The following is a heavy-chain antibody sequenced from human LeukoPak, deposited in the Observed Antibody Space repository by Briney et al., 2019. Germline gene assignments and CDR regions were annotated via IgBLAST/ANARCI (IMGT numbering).Heavy chain of an antibody. J-gene: IGHJ3*02. D-gene: IGHD2-2*01. CDR2: IYYSGST. V-gene: IGHV4-39*01. Sequence: SETLSLTCTVSGGSISSSSYYWGWIRQPPGKGLEWIGSIYYSGSTYYNPSLKSRVTISVDTSKNQFSLKLSSVTAADTAVYYCARLNPGYCSSTSCPRDAFDIWGQGTMVTVSS. CDR1: GGSISSSSYY. CDR3: ARLNPGYCSSTSCPRDAFDI.